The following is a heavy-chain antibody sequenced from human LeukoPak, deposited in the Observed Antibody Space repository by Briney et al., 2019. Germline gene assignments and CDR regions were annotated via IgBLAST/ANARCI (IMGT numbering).Heavy chain of an antibody. Sequence: GGSLRLSCAASGFTFTSYAMSWVRQAPGKGLQWVSTINGRGDDTHYADSVKDRFSISRDNSKNTLYLHMNSLRAEDTAVYYCAKRPTVTASGHFDYWGQGTLVTVSS. CDR2: INGRGDDT. J-gene: IGHJ4*02. CDR1: GFTFTSYA. CDR3: AKRPTVTASGHFDY. V-gene: IGHV3-23*01. D-gene: IGHD4-17*01.